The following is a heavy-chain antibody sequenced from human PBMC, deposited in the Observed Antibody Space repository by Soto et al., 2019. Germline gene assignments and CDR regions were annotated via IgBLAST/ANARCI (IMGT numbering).Heavy chain of an antibody. CDR3: AGRYIYGYQSDFDY. Sequence: GGSLRLSCAASGFTFSSCQMNWVRQIPGRGLEWVSSIDSGSNYKYYSESVRGRFSISRDNTRKSLYLQMDNLRAEDTAVYYCAGRYIYGYQSDFDYWGQGILVTVSS. J-gene: IGHJ4*02. V-gene: IGHV3-21*01. D-gene: IGHD5-18*01. CDR2: IDSGSNYK. CDR1: GFTFSSCQ.